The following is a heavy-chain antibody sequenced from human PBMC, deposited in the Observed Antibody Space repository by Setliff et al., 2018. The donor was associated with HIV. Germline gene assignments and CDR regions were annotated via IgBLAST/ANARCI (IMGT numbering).Heavy chain of an antibody. CDR1: GFTFTAFR. Sequence: GGSLRLSCAASGFTFTAFRMNWVRQAPGKGLEWVANINPDGSHRDYVDSVKGRFTISRDNAENSLSLQMNSLRGEDTAVYYCALLWPFDYWGQGALVTVS. CDR3: ALLWPFDY. D-gene: IGHD3-10*01. V-gene: IGHV3-7*03. J-gene: IGHJ4*02. CDR2: INPDGSHR.